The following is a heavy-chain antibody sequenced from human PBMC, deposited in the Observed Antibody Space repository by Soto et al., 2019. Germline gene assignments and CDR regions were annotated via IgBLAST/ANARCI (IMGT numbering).Heavy chain of an antibody. J-gene: IGHJ6*03. CDR1: GYPFPSSD. CDR3: ARARRTYGSGSKRYYYYYYMDV. D-gene: IGHD3-10*01. V-gene: IGHV1-8*01. Sequence: GASVKVSCKASGYPFPSSDINWVRQAPGQGLEWMGWMNPNSGKTGYAQKFQGRVTMTRNTSISTSYMELSSLRSEDTAVYYCARARRTYGSGSKRYYYYYYMDVWGKGTTVTVSS. CDR2: MNPNSGKT.